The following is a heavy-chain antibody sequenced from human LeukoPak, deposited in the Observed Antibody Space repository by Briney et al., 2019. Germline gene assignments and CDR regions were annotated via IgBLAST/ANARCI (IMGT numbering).Heavy chain of an antibody. CDR2: IYSDGST. J-gene: IGHJ6*02. CDR3: AKVESYDFWSGLKDYYYGMDV. V-gene: IGHV3-66*01. CDR1: GFTVSSNY. D-gene: IGHD3-3*01. Sequence: GGSLRLSCAASGFTVSSNYMSWVRQAPGKGLEWVSVIYSDGSTYYADSVKGRFTISRDNSKNTLYLQMNSLRAEDTAVYYCAKVESYDFWSGLKDYYYGMDVWGQGTTVTVSS.